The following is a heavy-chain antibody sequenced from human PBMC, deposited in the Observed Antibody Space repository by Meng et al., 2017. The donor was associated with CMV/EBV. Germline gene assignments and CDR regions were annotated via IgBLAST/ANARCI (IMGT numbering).Heavy chain of an antibody. CDR3: ARDPAPIIYGSGFDY. D-gene: IGHD3-10*01. CDR2: TYYRSKWYN. J-gene: IGHJ4*02. V-gene: IGHV6-1*01. Sequence: LRLSCAISGDSVSSNSAAWNWIRQSPSRGLEWLGRTYYRSKWYNDYAVSVKSRITINPDTSKNQFSLQLNSVTPEDTAVYYCARDPAPIIYGSGFDYWGQGTLVTVSS. CDR1: GDSVSSNSAA.